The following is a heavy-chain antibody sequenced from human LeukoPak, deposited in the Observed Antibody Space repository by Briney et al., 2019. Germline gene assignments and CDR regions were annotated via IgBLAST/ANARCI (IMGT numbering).Heavy chain of an antibody. CDR2: ITHSGST. D-gene: IGHD4-17*01. V-gene: IGHV4-34*01. CDR1: GGSFSGYD. Sequence: SETLSLTCAVYGGSFSGYDWSWIRRPPGKGLEWIGEITHSGSTNYNPSLKSRVTISVDTSKNQFSLKLSSVTAADTAVYYCARGQGATVTTSFDYWGQGTLVSVSS. CDR3: ARGQGATVTTSFDY. J-gene: IGHJ4*02.